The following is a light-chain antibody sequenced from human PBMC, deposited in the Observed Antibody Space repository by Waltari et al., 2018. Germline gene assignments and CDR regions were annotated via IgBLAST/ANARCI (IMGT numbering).Light chain of an antibody. CDR3: QQYYNTPLT. Sequence: DIVITQSPESLAVSLGERATINCKTSKSVLYSSNNKNTLAWYQQKPGQPPKLRLYWASTRKSGVPERFSGSGSETDFTLTVTSLQAEDVAVYYCQQYYNTPLTFGGGTKVEIK. CDR2: WAS. CDR1: KSVLYSSNNKNT. V-gene: IGKV4-1*01. J-gene: IGKJ4*01.